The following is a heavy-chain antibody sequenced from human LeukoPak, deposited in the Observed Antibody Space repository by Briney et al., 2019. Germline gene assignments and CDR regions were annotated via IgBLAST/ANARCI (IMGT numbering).Heavy chain of an antibody. CDR2: IYSGGST. CDR1: GFTVSSNY. Sequence: GSLRLSCAASGFTVSSNYMSWVRQAPGKGLEWVSVIYSGGSTYYADSVKGRFTISRDNSKNTLYLQMNSLRAEDTAVYYCARDTLLRFGELSQYYYYYGMDVWGQGTTVTVSS. CDR3: ARDTLLRFGELSQYYYYYGMDV. V-gene: IGHV3-53*01. D-gene: IGHD3-10*01. J-gene: IGHJ6*02.